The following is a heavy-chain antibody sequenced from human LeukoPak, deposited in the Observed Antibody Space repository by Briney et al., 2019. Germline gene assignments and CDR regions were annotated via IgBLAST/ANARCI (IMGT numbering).Heavy chain of an antibody. CDR2: INHSGST. CDR3: ARGFDYYDSSGNIEAFDI. V-gene: IGHV4-34*01. CDR1: GGSFSGYY. Sequence: TSETLSLTCAVYGGSFSGYYWSWIRQPPGKGLEWIGEINHSGSTNYNPSLKSRVTISVDTSKNQFSLKLSSVTAADTAVYYCARGFDYYDSSGNIEAFDIWGQGTMVTVSS. J-gene: IGHJ3*02. D-gene: IGHD3-22*01.